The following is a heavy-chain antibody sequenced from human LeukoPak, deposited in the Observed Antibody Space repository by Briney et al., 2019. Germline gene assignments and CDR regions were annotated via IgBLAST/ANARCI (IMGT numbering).Heavy chain of an antibody. J-gene: IGHJ6*03. Sequence: GSLRLSCAASGFIFSSYAMNWVRQAPGKGLEWIGSIHHSARTYYNPSLKSRVTLSVDTSKNQFSLRLSSVTAADTAVYYCARVILEYLRDWGYMDVWGRGTTVTVSS. CDR3: ARVILEYLRDWGYMDV. CDR2: IHHSART. CDR1: GFIFSSYA. V-gene: IGHV4-38-2*01. D-gene: IGHD2/OR15-2a*01.